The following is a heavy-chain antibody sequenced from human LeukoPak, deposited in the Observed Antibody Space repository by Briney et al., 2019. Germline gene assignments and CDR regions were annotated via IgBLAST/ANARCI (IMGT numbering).Heavy chain of an antibody. Sequence: SETMSLTCTVSGDSITSGHYWGWIRQPPGKGLEWIGNVSHSGSTYYNPSLKSRVTISVDTSKNQFSLKVSSVTASDTAVYYCARGVRSFLTPGHWFDPWGQGTLVTVSS. D-gene: IGHD4-17*01. CDR2: VSHSGST. CDR1: GDSITSGHY. CDR3: ARGVRSFLTPGHWFDP. V-gene: IGHV4-38-2*02. J-gene: IGHJ5*02.